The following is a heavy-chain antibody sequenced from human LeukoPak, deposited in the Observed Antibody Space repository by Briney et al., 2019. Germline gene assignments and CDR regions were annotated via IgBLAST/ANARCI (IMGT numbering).Heavy chain of an antibody. Sequence: PSETLSLTCTVSGGSISSSSYYWGWIRQPPGKGLEWIGSIYYSGSTDYNPSLKSRVTISVDTSKNQFSLKVFSVTAADTAVYYCARLSLTVDGLSTIPEGFDYWGQGTLVTVSS. CDR1: GGSISSSSYY. CDR2: IYYSGST. J-gene: IGHJ4*02. D-gene: IGHD5/OR15-5a*01. V-gene: IGHV4-39*07. CDR3: ARLSLTVDGLSTIPEGFDY.